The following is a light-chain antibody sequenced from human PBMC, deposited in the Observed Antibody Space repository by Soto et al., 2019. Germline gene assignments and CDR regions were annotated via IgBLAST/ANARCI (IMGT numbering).Light chain of an antibody. CDR3: QQRADWWT. CDR2: DAS. Sequence: EIVVTQSPATLSLSAGERATLSCRASQSVSSHLAWYQQKPGQAPRLLIYDASNRATGIPARFSGSGSGTDFTLTISSLEPEDFAVYYCQQRADWWTFGQGTKVDIK. V-gene: IGKV3-11*01. CDR1: QSVSSH. J-gene: IGKJ1*01.